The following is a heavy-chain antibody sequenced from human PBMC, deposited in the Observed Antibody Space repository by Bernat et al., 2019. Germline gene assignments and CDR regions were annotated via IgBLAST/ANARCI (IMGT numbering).Heavy chain of an antibody. V-gene: IGHV3-30-3*01. CDR3: AKAPSYDSSGFFDY. CDR1: GFTFSSYA. CDR2: ISYDGSNK. J-gene: IGHJ4*02. D-gene: IGHD3-22*01. Sequence: QVQLVESGGGVVQPGRSLRLSCAASGFTFSSYAMHWVRQAPGKGLEWVAVISYDGSNKYYADSVKGRFTISRDNSKNTLYLQMNSLRAEDTAVYYCAKAPSYDSSGFFDYWGQGTLVTVSS.